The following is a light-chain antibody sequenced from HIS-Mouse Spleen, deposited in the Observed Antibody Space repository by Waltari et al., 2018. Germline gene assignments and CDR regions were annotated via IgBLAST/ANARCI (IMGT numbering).Light chain of an antibody. Sequence: SYELTQPPSVSVSPGQTARITRSGAALPKQYAYLYQQKSGPAPVLVIYEDSKRPSGIPERFSGSSSGTMATLTISGAQVEDEADYYCYSTDSSGNHRVFGGGTKLTVL. V-gene: IGLV3-10*01. CDR1: ALPKQY. J-gene: IGLJ2*01. CDR3: YSTDSSGNHRV. CDR2: EDS.